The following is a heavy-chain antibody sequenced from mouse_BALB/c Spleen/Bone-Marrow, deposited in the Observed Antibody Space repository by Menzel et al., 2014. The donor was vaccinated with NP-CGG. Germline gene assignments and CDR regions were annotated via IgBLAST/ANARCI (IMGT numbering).Heavy chain of an antibody. V-gene: IGHV7-3*02. D-gene: IGHD2-3*01. Sequence: EVQLVESGGGLVQPGGSLRLSCATSGFTFTDYYMSWVRQPPGGLLEWLGFIRNKANGYTTEYSASVKGRFTISRDNSQSILYLQMNTLRAEDSATYYCARGGNDLDYWGQGTTLSVSS. J-gene: IGHJ2*01. CDR3: ARGGNDLDY. CDR1: GFTFTDYY. CDR2: IRNKANGYTT.